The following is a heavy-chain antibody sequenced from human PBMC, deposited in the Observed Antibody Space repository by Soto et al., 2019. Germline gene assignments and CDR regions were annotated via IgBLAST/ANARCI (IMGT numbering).Heavy chain of an antibody. J-gene: IGHJ6*02. CDR1: GYTFTSYD. Sequence: ASVKVSCKASGYTFTSYDINWVRQATGQGLEWMGWMNPNSGNTGYAQKFQGRVTMTRNTSISTAYMELSSLRSEDTAVYYCARGEYCSGGSCYSPPAPHYGMDVWGQGTTVTVSS. CDR3: ARGEYCSGGSCYSPPAPHYGMDV. V-gene: IGHV1-8*01. CDR2: MNPNSGNT. D-gene: IGHD2-15*01.